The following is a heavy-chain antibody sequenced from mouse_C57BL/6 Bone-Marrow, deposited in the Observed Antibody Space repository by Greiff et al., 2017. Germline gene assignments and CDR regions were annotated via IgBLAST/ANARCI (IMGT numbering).Heavy chain of an antibody. CDR3: ASPYYGSSPRWYFDV. D-gene: IGHD1-1*01. J-gene: IGHJ1*03. Sequence: VQLQQPGAELVKPGASVKLSCKASGYTFTSYWMHWVKQRPGQGLEWIGMIHPNSGSTNYNEKFKSKATLTVDKSSSTAYMQLSSLTSEDSAVYYCASPYYGSSPRWYFDVWGTGTTVTVSS. CDR1: GYTFTSYW. V-gene: IGHV1-64*01. CDR2: IHPNSGST.